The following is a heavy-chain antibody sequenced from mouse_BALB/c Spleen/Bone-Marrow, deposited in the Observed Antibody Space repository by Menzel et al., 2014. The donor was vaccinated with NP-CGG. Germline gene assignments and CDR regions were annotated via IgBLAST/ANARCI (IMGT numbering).Heavy chain of an antibody. J-gene: IGHJ1*01. CDR1: GYTFTSYY. CDR3: TRSDGYYVPHWYFDV. D-gene: IGHD2-3*01. Sequence: VQLQQSGAELVKPGASVKLSCKASGYTFTSYYMYWVKQRPGQGLEWIGEINPSNGGTNFNEKFKSKATLTVDKSFSTAYMQLSSVTSEDSAVYYCTRSDGYYVPHWYFDVCGAGTTITVSS. CDR2: INPSNGGT. V-gene: IGHV1S81*02.